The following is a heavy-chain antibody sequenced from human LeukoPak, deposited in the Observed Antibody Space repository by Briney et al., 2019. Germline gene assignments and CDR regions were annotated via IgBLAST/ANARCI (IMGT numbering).Heavy chain of an antibody. CDR1: GFTFSSYS. CDR3: ARDRPAPYSGYDAHYYYGMDV. D-gene: IGHD5-12*01. Sequence: PGGSLRLSCAASGFTFSSYSMNWVRQAPGKGLEWVSSISSSSSYIYYADSVKGRFTISRDNAKNSLYLQMNSLRAEDTAVYYCARDRPAPYSGYDAHYYYGMDVWGQGTTVTVSS. V-gene: IGHV3-21*01. CDR2: ISSSSSYI. J-gene: IGHJ6*02.